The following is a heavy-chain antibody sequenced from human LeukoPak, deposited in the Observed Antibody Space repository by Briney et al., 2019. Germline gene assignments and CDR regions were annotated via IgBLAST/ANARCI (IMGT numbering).Heavy chain of an antibody. D-gene: IGHD6-13*01. CDR2: ITGAGNFI. CDR1: GFTISGYS. V-gene: IGHV3-21*01. Sequence: GGSLRLSCAASGFTISGYSMNWVRQAPGKGLEWVSSITGAGNFINYADSVRGRFSISRDNPMKSLYLQMNNLRADDSAVYYCTRDNHGQQLNGMDVWGQGTTVIVSS. CDR3: TRDNHGQQLNGMDV. J-gene: IGHJ6*02.